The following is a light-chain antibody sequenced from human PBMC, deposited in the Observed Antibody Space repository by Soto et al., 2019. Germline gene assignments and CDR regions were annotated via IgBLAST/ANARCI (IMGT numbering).Light chain of an antibody. CDR2: RNN. V-gene: IGLV1-47*01. CDR3: AAWDDSLSGWV. J-gene: IGLJ3*02. Sequence: QSVLTQPPSASGTPGQRVTISCSGSSSNIGSNYVYWYQQLPGTAPKLLIYRNNQRPSGVPDRFSGSKAGTSASLAISGLRSEDEAYYYWAAWDDSLSGWVFGGGTKLTVL. CDR1: SSNIGSNY.